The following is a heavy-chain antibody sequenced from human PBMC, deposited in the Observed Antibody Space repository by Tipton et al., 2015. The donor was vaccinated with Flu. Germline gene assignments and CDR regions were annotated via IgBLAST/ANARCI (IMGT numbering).Heavy chain of an antibody. D-gene: IGHD3-10*01. Sequence: TLSLSCTVSGYSISSGYYWGWIRQPPGKGLEWIGSIYHSGSTYYNPSLKSRVTISVDTSKNQFSLKLSSVTAADTAVYYCAQLLWLGELSYYYGMDVWGQGTTVTVSS. J-gene: IGHJ6*02. CDR3: AQLLWLGELSYYYGMDV. CDR2: IYHSGST. CDR1: GYSISSGYY. V-gene: IGHV4-38-2*02.